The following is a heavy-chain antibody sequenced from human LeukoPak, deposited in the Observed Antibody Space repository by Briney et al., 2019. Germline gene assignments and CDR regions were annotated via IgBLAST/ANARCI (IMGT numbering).Heavy chain of an antibody. CDR1: GFTVSSNY. D-gene: IGHD6-13*01. J-gene: IGHJ4*02. Sequence: GGSLRLSCAASGFTVSSNYMSWVRQAPGKGLEWVSVIYSSGSTYYAGSVKGRFTISRDNSKNTLHLQMNTLRAEDTAVYYCASRIATAGSVDYWGQGTLVTVSS. V-gene: IGHV3-53*01. CDR3: ASRIATAGSVDY. CDR2: IYSSGST.